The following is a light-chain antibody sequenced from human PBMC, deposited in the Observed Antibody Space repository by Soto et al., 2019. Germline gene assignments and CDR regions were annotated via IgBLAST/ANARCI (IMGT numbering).Light chain of an antibody. Sequence: QLVLTQSSSASASLGSSVKLTCTLSSGHSSNIIAWHQQQPGKAPRYLMKLERSGNYIKGSGVPDRFSGSSSGADRYLTISNPQSEDEADYYCETWDSNTRVFGGGTKVTVL. CDR1: SGHSSNI. V-gene: IGLV4-60*03. CDR2: LERSGNY. J-gene: IGLJ2*01. CDR3: ETWDSNTRV.